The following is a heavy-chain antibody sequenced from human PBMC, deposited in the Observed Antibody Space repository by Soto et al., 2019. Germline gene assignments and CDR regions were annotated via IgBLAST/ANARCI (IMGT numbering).Heavy chain of an antibody. Sequence: GGSLRLSCAASGFTFSAVYMSWIRQAPNKGLEYISYISSSGTSANYADSVKGRFTISRDNAKNSPYLQMNSLRAEDTAVYYCARDRGAVTGQYFDYWGQGALVTVSS. CDR1: GFTFSAVY. CDR3: ARDRGAVTGQYFDY. V-gene: IGHV3-11*05. J-gene: IGHJ4*02. D-gene: IGHD6-19*01. CDR2: ISSSGTSA.